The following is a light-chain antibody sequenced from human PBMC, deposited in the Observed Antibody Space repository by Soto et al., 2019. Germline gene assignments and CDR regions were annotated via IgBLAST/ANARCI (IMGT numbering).Light chain of an antibody. CDR3: LQYDTYPVL. V-gene: IGKV1-16*01. Sequence: DIQMTQSPSSLSASVGDRVTITCRASQGSNNYLAWFQQKPGRAPKSLIYATSVLQSGVPLRFGGSGSGTDFTLTISRLQPEDIASYYGLQYDTYPVLFGGGTNVEI. J-gene: IGKJ4*01. CDR1: QGSNNY. CDR2: ATS.